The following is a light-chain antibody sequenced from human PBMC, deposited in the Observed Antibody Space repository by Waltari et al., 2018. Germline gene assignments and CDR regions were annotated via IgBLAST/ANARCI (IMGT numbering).Light chain of an antibody. CDR3: AAWDDSLNGWV. CDR2: STN. V-gene: IGLV1-44*01. CDR1: TPNIGTNS. Sequence: QSVLTQPPSASGTPGQRVSISCSGSTPNIGTNSVQWYQHLPGTAPKLLMYSTNQRHSGVPDRVSGSKSGISASLAISGLQSDDEGDYYCAAWDDSLNGWVFGGGTKLTVL. J-gene: IGLJ3*02.